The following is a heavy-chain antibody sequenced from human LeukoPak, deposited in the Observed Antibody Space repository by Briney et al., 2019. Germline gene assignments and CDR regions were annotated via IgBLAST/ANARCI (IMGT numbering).Heavy chain of an antibody. V-gene: IGHV4-34*01. Sequence: SETLSLTCAVYGGSFSGYYWSWVRQPPGKELEWIGEINHSGSTNYNPSLKSRVTISVDTSKNQFSLKLSSVTAADTAVYYCARLISLYYYMDVWGKGTTVTVSS. J-gene: IGHJ6*03. CDR3: ARLISLYYYMDV. CDR2: INHSGST. CDR1: GGSFSGYY.